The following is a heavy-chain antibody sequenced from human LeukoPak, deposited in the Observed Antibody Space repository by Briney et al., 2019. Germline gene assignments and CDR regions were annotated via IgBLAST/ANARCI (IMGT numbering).Heavy chain of an antibody. V-gene: IGHV3-23*01. CDR2: ISGSGGST. D-gene: IGHD6-19*01. CDR1: GFTFSSYA. CDR3: AKDKVGYSSGWTVYYYYGMDV. Sequence: GGSLRLSCSASGFTFSSYAMRWVRQAPGKGLEWVSAISGSGGSTYYADSVKGRFTISRDNSNHTLYLQMHSLRAEDTAVYCGAKDKVGYSSGWTVYYYYGMDVWGQGTTVTVSS. J-gene: IGHJ6*02.